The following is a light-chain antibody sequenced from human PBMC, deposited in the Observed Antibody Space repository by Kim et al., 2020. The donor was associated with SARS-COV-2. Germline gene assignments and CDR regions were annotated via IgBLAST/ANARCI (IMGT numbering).Light chain of an antibody. CDR3: LQYGNSPWA. Sequence: EIVLTQSPGTLSLSPGERATLSCRASQSVSSSYFAWYQQKPGQAPRLLIYGASSRATGIPDRFSGSGSGTDFTLTISRLEPEDFAVYYCLQYGNSPWAFGQGTKVDIK. CDR2: GAS. J-gene: IGKJ1*01. CDR1: QSVSSSY. V-gene: IGKV3-20*01.